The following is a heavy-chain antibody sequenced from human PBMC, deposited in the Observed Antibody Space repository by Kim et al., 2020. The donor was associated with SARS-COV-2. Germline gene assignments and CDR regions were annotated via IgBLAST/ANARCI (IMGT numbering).Heavy chain of an antibody. CDR3: AKDQEEVSFFGVVLPYYYYGRVV. Sequence: GGSLRLSCAASGFTFSSYALHWVRQAPGKGLEWVAVISYDGSNKYYADSVKGRFTISRDNSKNTLYLQMNSLRAEDTAVYYCAKDQEEVSFFGVVLPYYYYGRVVLGAR. CDR1: GFTFSSYA. V-gene: IGHV3-30*18. CDR2: ISYDGSNK. D-gene: IGHD3-3*01. J-gene: IGHJ6*01.